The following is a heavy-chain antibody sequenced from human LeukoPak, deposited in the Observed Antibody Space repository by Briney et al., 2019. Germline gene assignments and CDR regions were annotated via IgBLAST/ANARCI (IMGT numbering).Heavy chain of an antibody. V-gene: IGHV4-34*01. CDR3: ARVGYSYGYRY. CDR1: GGSFSGYY. Sequence: PSETLSLTCAVYGGSFSGYYWSWIRQPPGKGLEWIGEINHSGSTNYNPSLKSRVTISVDTSKNQFSLKLSSATAADTAVYYCARVGYSYGYRYWGQGTLVRVFS. CDR2: INHSGST. D-gene: IGHD5-18*01. J-gene: IGHJ4*02.